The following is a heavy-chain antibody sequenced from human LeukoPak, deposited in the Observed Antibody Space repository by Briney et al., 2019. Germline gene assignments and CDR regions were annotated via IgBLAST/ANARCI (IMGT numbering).Heavy chain of an antibody. J-gene: IGHJ4*02. CDR1: GFIFSSYW. CDR2: IKSDGSEE. D-gene: IGHD3-10*01. CDR3: ARGDLWLGH. V-gene: IGHV3-7*01. Sequence: GGALRLSCATSGFIFSSYWMCWVRQAPGKGLEWVANIKSDGSEEYYGDSVKGRFTISRDNAKNSLYLQMNSLRVEETAVYYCARGDLWLGHWGQGSLVTVSS.